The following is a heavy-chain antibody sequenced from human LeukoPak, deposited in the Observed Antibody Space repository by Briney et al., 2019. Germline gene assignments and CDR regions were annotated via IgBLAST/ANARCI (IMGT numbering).Heavy chain of an antibody. CDR3: ASTGTVTPGDWPRY. D-gene: IGHD4-17*01. CDR2: IYYSGST. Sequence: SETLSLTCTVSVGPISSSSYYWGWIRQPPGKGLEWIGSIYYSGSTYYNPSLKSRVTISVDTSKNQFSLKLSSVTAADTAVYYCASTGTVTPGDWPRYWGQGPLVTVSS. V-gene: IGHV4-39*01. J-gene: IGHJ4*02. CDR1: VGPISSSSYY.